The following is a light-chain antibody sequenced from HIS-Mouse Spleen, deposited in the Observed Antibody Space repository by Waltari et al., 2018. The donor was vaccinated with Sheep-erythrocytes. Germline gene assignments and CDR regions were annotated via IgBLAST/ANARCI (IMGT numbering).Light chain of an antibody. CDR1: QSVSSY. Sequence: EIVLTQSPATLSLSPGERATLSCRASQSVSSYLAWYQHKPGQAPRLLIYDASNGATGIPARFSGSGSGTDFTLTISSLEPEDFAVYYCQQRSNWYTFGQGTKLEIK. J-gene: IGKJ2*01. CDR3: QQRSNWYT. CDR2: DAS. V-gene: IGKV3-11*01.